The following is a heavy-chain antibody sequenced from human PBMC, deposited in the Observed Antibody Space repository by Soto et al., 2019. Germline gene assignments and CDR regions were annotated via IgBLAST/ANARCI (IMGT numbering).Heavy chain of an antibody. CDR3: AKDLRGDSHG. CDR2: ISGSGYST. Sequence: PGGSLRLSCAVSGFTFSTYAMSWVRQAPGKGLEWVSGISGSGYSTYNADSVKGRFTVSRDNSKNTVYLQMNSLRDEDTAVYYCAKDLRGDSHGWGQGTLVTVSS. CDR1: GFTFSTYA. V-gene: IGHV3-23*01. D-gene: IGHD5-18*01. J-gene: IGHJ4*02.